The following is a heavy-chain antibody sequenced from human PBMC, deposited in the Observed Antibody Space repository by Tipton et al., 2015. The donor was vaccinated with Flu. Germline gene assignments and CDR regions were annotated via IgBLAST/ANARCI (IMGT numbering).Heavy chain of an antibody. J-gene: IGHJ5*02. Sequence: QSGAEVKKPGASVKVSCKASGYTFTGYYMHWVRQAPGQGLEWMGWINPNSGGTNYAQKFQGWVAMTRDTSISTAYMELSRLRSDDTAVYYCARDRGEAARPSWFDPWGQGTLVTVSP. CDR3: ARDRGEAARPSWFDP. V-gene: IGHV1-2*04. CDR1: GYTFTGYY. D-gene: IGHD6-6*01. CDR2: INPNSGGT.